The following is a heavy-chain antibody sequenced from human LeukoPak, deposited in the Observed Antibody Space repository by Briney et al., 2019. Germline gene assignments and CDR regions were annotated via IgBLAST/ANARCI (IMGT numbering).Heavy chain of an antibody. J-gene: IGHJ4*02. CDR2: INHSGST. Sequence: NPSETLSLTCAVYGGSFSGYYWSWIRQPPGKGLEWIGEINHSGSTNYNPFLKSRVTISVDTSKNQFSLKLSSVTAADTAVYYCARGKWLLRVYFDYWGQGTLVTVSS. CDR1: GGSFSGYY. V-gene: IGHV4-34*01. CDR3: ARGKWLLRVYFDY. D-gene: IGHD3-22*01.